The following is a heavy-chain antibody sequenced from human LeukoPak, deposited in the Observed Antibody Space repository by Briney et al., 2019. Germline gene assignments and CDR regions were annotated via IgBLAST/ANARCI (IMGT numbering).Heavy chain of an antibody. Sequence: ASVKVSCKASGYTFTGYYMHWVRQAPGQGLEWMGWVNPNSGGTNYAQKFQGRVTMTRDTSISTAYMELSRLRSDDTAVYYCAREVVVAAPKDYWGQGTLVTVSS. D-gene: IGHD2-15*01. CDR1: GYTFTGYY. J-gene: IGHJ4*02. CDR2: VNPNSGGT. V-gene: IGHV1-2*02. CDR3: AREVVVAAPKDY.